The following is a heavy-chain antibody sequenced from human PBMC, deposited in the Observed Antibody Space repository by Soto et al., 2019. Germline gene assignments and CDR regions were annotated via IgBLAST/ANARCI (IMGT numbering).Heavy chain of an antibody. Sequence: LRLSCAASGFTFSSYSMNWVRQAPGKGLEWVSSISSSSSYIYYADSVKGRFTISRDNAKNSLYLQMNSLRAEDTAVYYCARAGEYSSSSFDYWGQGTLVTVSS. CDR1: GFTFSSYS. J-gene: IGHJ4*02. CDR3: ARAGEYSSSSFDY. D-gene: IGHD6-6*01. V-gene: IGHV3-21*01. CDR2: ISSSSSYI.